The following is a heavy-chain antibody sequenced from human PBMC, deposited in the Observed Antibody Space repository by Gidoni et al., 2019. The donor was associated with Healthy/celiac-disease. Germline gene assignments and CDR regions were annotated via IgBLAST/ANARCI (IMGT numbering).Heavy chain of an antibody. D-gene: IGHD4-4*01. J-gene: IGHJ5*02. V-gene: IGHV1-2*02. CDR1: GYTFTGYY. CDR2: INPNSGGT. Sequence: QVQLVQSGAEAKKPSASFKVSCKSSGYTFTGYYMHWVRQAPGQGNEWMGWINPNSGGTNNEQKFQGRVTMTRETTISTAYMELSRLGSDDTAVDYCAGRPPSDYSNYWFDPWGQGTLVTVSS. CDR3: AGRPPSDYSNYWFDP.